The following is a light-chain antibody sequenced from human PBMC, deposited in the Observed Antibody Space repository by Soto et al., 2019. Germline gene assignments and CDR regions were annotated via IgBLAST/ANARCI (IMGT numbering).Light chain of an antibody. CDR3: HQYYSRPYT. CDR1: RTVFLKDNSVKY. J-gene: IGKJ2*01. Sequence: DTVMTQSPDTLAVPLGERATVTCMSSRTVFLKDNSVKYLSWYQKKEGQAPKLLIYWASIRESGVPERFNGSVSETDFSLTITGVQPEDAAVYYCHQYYSRPYTFGQGTRLEIK. CDR2: WAS. V-gene: IGKV4-1*01.